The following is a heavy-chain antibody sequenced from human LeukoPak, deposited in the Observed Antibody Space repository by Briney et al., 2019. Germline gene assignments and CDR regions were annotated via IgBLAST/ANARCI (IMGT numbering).Heavy chain of an antibody. J-gene: IGHJ5*02. D-gene: IGHD2-2*01. CDR2: VNHSGST. Sequence: SETLSHTCAVYGGSFSGYYWSWIRQPPGKGLEWIGDVNHSGSTNYNPSLKSRVTISVDTSKNQFSLKLSSVTAADTAVYHCARVLSIVVVPGATFWFDPWGQGTVIPVSS. CDR3: ARVLSIVVVPGATFWFDP. V-gene: IGHV4-34*01. CDR1: GGSFSGYY.